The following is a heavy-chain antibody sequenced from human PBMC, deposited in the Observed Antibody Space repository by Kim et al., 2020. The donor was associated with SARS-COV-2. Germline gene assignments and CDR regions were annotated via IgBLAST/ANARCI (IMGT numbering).Heavy chain of an antibody. Sequence: GGSLRLSCAASGFTFSSYGMHWVRQAPGKGLEWVAVISYDGSNKYYADSVKGRFTISRDNSKNTLYLQMNSLRAEDTAVYYCAKDLKVVPAAIFDYWGQG. D-gene: IGHD2-2*02. V-gene: IGHV3-30*18. J-gene: IGHJ4*02. CDR2: ISYDGSNK. CDR3: AKDLKVVPAAIFDY. CDR1: GFTFSSYG.